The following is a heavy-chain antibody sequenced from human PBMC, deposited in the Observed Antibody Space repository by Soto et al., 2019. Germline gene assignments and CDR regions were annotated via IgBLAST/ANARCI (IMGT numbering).Heavy chain of an antibody. Sequence: QVQLVQSGAEVKKPGSSVKVSCKASGVTFSSYTISWVRQAPGQGLEWMGRIIPILGIANYAQKFQGRVTITADKSTSTAYMELSSLRSEDTAVYYWARARYYYDSSPCDDWGQGTLVTVSS. CDR3: ARARYYYDSSPCDD. D-gene: IGHD3-22*01. CDR2: IIPILGIA. V-gene: IGHV1-69*02. J-gene: IGHJ4*02. CDR1: GVTFSSYT.